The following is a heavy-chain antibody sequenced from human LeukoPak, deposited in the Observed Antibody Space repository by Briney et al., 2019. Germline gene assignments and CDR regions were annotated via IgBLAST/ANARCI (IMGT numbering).Heavy chain of an antibody. J-gene: IGHJ6*03. D-gene: IGHD6-13*01. Sequence: PSETLSLTCAVYGGSTSGYYWSWIRQPPGKGLEWIGEINHSGSTNYNPSLKSRVTISVDTSKNQFSLKLSSVTAADTAVYYCAREQPQPGIAAAGYYYYYYMDVWGKGTTVTVSS. CDR2: INHSGST. V-gene: IGHV4-34*01. CDR1: GGSTSGYY. CDR3: AREQPQPGIAAAGYYYYYYMDV.